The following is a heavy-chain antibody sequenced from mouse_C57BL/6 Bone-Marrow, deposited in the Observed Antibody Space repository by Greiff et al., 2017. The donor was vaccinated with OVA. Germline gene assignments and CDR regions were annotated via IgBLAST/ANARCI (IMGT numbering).Heavy chain of an antibody. J-gene: IGHJ1*03. Sequence: EVKVVESGGDLVKPGGSLKLSCAASGFTFSSYGMSWVRQTPDKRLEWVATISSGGSYTYYPDSVKGRVTISRDNDKNTLYLQMSSRKSEDTAMYYCARHLLCYFDVWGTGTTVTVSS. CDR3: ARHLLCYFDV. V-gene: IGHV5-6*01. CDR1: GFTFSSYG. CDR2: ISSGGSYT. D-gene: IGHD2-1*01.